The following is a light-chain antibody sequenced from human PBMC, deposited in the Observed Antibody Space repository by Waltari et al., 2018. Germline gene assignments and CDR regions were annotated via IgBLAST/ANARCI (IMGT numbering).Light chain of an antibody. Sequence: CRGSRGRDAFLKWYQQQPGTARKPLIYYGSTLQRGVPPRFSGIRVGTDFSLNISDLQREDFSTYVCQHSDSAPVPFGRGTRLE. CDR1: RGRDAF. V-gene: IGKV1-39*01. CDR2: YGS. CDR3: QHSDSAPVP. J-gene: IGKJ5*01.